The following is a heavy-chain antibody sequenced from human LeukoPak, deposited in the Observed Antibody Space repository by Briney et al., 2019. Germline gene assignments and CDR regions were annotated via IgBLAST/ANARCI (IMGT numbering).Heavy chain of an antibody. CDR3: ARAADSSGYGPFDY. CDR2: IWYDGSNK. CDR1: GFTFSSYG. V-gene: IGHV3-33*01. D-gene: IGHD3-22*01. Sequence: GGSLRLSCAASGFTFSSYGMHWVRQAPGKGLEWVAVIWYDGSNKYYADSVKGRFTISRDNSKNTLYLQMNSLRAEDTAVYYRARAADSSGYGPFDYWGQGTLVTVSS. J-gene: IGHJ4*02.